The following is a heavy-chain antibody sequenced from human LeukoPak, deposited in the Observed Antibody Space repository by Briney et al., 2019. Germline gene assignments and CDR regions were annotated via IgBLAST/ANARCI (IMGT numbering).Heavy chain of an antibody. Sequence: GASVKVSCKASGYTFTGYYMHWVRQAPGQGLEWMGWINPNSGGTNYAQKFQGWVTMTRDTSISTAYMELSRLRSDDTAVYYCARGGEAYCSSTSCFNGGDAFDIWGQGTMVTVPS. CDR2: INPNSGGT. CDR1: GYTFTGYY. J-gene: IGHJ3*02. D-gene: IGHD2-2*01. CDR3: ARGGEAYCSSTSCFNGGDAFDI. V-gene: IGHV1-2*04.